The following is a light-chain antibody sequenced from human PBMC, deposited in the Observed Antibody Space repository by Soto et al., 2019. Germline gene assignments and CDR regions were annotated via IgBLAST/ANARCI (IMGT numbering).Light chain of an antibody. J-gene: IGLJ1*01. CDR1: SSDFGGYNY. Sequence: QSALTQPRSVSGSPGQSVTISCTGTSSDFGGYNYVSWYQHHPGKAPKLMIYDVSERPSGVPDRFSGSKSGNTASLTISGLQAEDEADYYCCSYAGTFYVFGTGTKLTV. CDR3: CSYAGTFYV. CDR2: DVS. V-gene: IGLV2-11*01.